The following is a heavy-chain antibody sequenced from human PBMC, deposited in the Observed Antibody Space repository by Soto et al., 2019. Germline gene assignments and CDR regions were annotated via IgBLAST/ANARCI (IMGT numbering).Heavy chain of an antibody. Sequence: EVQLLESAGSLVQPGGSLKVTCAASGFTFSSNAMSWVRQAPGKGLEWVSGISGSGGSTYYADSVKGRFTISRDNSKNSLYVQMNSLRAEDTAVYHCAKGSAGYSASWGQGTLVTVSS. CDR3: AKGSAGYSAS. CDR1: GFTFSSNA. D-gene: IGHD5-18*01. J-gene: IGHJ5*02. CDR2: ISGSGGST. V-gene: IGHV3-23*01.